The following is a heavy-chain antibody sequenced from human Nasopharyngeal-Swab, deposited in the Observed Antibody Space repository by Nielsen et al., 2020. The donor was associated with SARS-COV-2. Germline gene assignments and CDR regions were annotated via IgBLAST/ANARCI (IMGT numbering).Heavy chain of an antibody. CDR3: ARLKHDWNYGGATYFDY. CDR1: GFPFGNYW. V-gene: IGHV3-7*01. J-gene: IGHJ4*02. Sequence: GESLKISCAVSGFPFGNYWMSWVRQAPGKGLEWVANIQQDGTEKSYVDSVKGRFTISKDNAKNSLYLQMNSLRAEDTAVYYCARLKHDWNYGGATYFDYWGQGTLVTVSS. CDR2: IQQDGTEK. D-gene: IGHD1-7*01.